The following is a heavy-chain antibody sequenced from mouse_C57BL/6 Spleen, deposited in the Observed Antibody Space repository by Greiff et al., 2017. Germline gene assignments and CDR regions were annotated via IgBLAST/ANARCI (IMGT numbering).Heavy chain of an antibody. CDR1: GFSLTSYG. J-gene: IGHJ3*01. CDR3: ARHEDYYGSSYGFAY. Sequence: VQLQQSGPGLVAPSQSLSITCTVSGFSLTSYGVHWVRQPPGKGLEWLVVIWSDGSTTYNSALKSRLSISKDNSKSQVFLKMNNLQTDDTAVYYCARHEDYYGSSYGFAYWGQGTLVTVSA. V-gene: IGHV2-6-1*01. D-gene: IGHD1-1*01. CDR2: IWSDGST.